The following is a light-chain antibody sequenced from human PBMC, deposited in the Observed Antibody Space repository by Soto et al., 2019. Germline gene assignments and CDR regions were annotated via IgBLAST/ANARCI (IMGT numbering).Light chain of an antibody. V-gene: IGLV1-51*02. CDR2: EYD. CDR3: GSWDSSLSAVV. Sequence: QSVLTQPPSVSAAPGQKVTISCSGSSSNIGRNYVSWYQQLPGTAPKLLIYEYDKRPSGIPDRFSGSNSGTSATLGITGLQTGDEADYYCGSWDSSLSAVVFGGGTKVTVL. CDR1: SSNIGRNY. J-gene: IGLJ2*01.